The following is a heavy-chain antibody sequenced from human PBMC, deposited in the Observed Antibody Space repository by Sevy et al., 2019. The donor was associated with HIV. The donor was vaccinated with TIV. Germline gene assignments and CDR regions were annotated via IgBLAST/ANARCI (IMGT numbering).Heavy chain of an antibody. J-gene: IGHJ5*02. D-gene: IGHD3-3*01. CDR2: IYYSGST. CDR3: ARETPYYDFWSGYYPPGTNWFDP. CDR1: GGSISSSSYY. Sequence: SETLSLTCTVSGGSISSSSYYWGWIRQPPGKGLEWIGSIYYSGSTYYNPSLKSPVTISVDTSKNQFSLKLSSVTAADTAVYYCARETPYYDFWSGYYPPGTNWFDPWGQGTLVTVSS. V-gene: IGHV4-39*02.